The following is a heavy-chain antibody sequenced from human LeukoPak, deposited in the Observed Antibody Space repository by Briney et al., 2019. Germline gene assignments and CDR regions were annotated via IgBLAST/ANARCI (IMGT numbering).Heavy chain of an antibody. Sequence: PSETLSLTCAVFGYSITSGFSWGWIRQPPGKGLEWIGTISHSGSTDYKSTLESRLTISMDTSKNQCSLGLTSVTAADTAVYYCAREGAVPGIDPWGQGTLVTVSS. D-gene: IGHD3-16*01. J-gene: IGHJ5*02. CDR3: AREGAVPGIDP. CDR1: GYSITSGFS. CDR2: ISHSGST. V-gene: IGHV4-38-2*02.